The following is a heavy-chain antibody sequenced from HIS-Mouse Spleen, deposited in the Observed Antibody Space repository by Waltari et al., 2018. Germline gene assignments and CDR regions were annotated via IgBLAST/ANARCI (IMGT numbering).Heavy chain of an antibody. J-gene: IGHJ2*01. V-gene: IGHV4-39*07. Sequence: QLQLQESGPGLVKPSETLSLTCTVSGASISSSSYYWGWIRRPPGKGLEWIGSFYYSGSTYYNPSLKSRVTISVDTSKNQFSLKLSSVTAADTAVYYCAREIPYSSSWYDWYFDLWGRGTLVTVSS. D-gene: IGHD6-13*01. CDR1: GASISSSSYY. CDR3: AREIPYSSSWYDWYFDL. CDR2: FYYSGST.